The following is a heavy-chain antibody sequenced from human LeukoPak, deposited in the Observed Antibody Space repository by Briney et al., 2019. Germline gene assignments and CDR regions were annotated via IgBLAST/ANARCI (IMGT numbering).Heavy chain of an antibody. CDR1: GGSISSSPYY. J-gene: IGHJ5*02. V-gene: IGHV4-39*01. CDR3: ARHYLSDGIVSTFDR. CDR2: IYYRGST. Sequence: SETLSLTCTVSGGSISSSPYYWGWIRQPPGKGLEWIGTIYYRGSTYSDPSLNSRVTISLDTSKNQFSLRLRSVTAADTALYYCARHYLSDGIVSTFDRWGEGTLVTVSS. D-gene: IGHD3-16*02.